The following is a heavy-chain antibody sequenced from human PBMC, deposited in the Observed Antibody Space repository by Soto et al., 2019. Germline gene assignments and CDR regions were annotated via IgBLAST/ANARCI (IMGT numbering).Heavy chain of an antibody. CDR1: GDSVSRNSAA. CDR2: TYYRSKWYN. V-gene: IGHV6-1*01. Sequence: SQTPSLTCSISGDSVSRNSAAWNWIRQSPSRGLEWLGRTYYRSKWYNDYAVSVKSRITINPDTSKNQFSLQLNSVTPEDTAVYYCARDQGQQPRWDVWGQGTTVTVSS. J-gene: IGHJ6*02. D-gene: IGHD6-13*01. CDR3: ARDQGQQPRWDV.